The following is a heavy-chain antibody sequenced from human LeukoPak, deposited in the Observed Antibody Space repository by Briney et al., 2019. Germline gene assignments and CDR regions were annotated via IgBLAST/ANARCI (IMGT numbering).Heavy chain of an antibody. CDR3: ARDRPTPYSSSSTRWFDP. J-gene: IGHJ5*02. CDR2: IYYSGST. Sequence: SETLSLTCTVSGGSVSSVSYYWSWIRQPPGKGLEWIGYIYYSGSTNYSPSLKSRVTISVDTSKNQFSLKLSSVTAADTAVYYCARDRPTPYSSSSTRWFDPWGQGTLVTVSS. D-gene: IGHD6-13*01. CDR1: GGSVSSVSYY. V-gene: IGHV4-61*01.